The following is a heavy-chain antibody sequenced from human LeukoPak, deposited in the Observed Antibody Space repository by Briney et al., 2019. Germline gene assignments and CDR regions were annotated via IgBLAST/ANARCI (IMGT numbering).Heavy chain of an antibody. CDR2: IYYSGST. CDR3: ARVKSSGWGIGFAY. CDR1: GFTFSSYA. V-gene: IGHV4-59*01. Sequence: GSLRLSCVASGFTFSSYAMSWIRQPPGKGLEWIGNIYYSGSTNYNPSLKSRVTISVDTSKNQFSLKLSSVTAADTAVYYCARVKSSGWGIGFAYWGQGTLVTVSS. J-gene: IGHJ4*02. D-gene: IGHD6-19*01.